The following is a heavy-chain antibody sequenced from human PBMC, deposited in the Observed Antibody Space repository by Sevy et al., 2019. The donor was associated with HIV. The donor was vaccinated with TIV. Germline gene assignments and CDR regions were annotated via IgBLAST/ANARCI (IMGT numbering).Heavy chain of an antibody. CDR2: INPNSGGT. CDR3: ARGQQLTDYYYGMDV. V-gene: IGHV1-2*02. J-gene: IGHJ6*02. CDR1: VYTFTGYY. Sequence: ASVKVSCKASVYTFTGYYMHWVRQAPGQGLEWMGWINPNSGGTNYAQKFQGRVTMTRDTSISTAYMELSRLRSDDTAVYYCARGQQLTDYYYGMDVWGQGTTVTVSS. D-gene: IGHD6-13*01.